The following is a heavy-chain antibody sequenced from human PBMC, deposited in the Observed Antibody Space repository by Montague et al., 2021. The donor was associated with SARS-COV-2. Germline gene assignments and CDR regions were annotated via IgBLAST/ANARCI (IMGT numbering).Heavy chain of an antibody. CDR1: GGSISSSNYY. J-gene: IGHJ6*02. V-gene: IGHV4-39*07. D-gene: IGHD3-10*01. CDR2: MYYSGST. Sequence: SETLSLTCTVSGGSISSSNYYWGWIRQPPGKGLEWIGNMYYSGSTYYNPSPKSRVTISIETSKNQFSLKLSSVTAAATAVYYCARDDIVLQGVTKGMDVWGQGTTVTVSS. CDR3: ARDDIVLQGVTKGMDV.